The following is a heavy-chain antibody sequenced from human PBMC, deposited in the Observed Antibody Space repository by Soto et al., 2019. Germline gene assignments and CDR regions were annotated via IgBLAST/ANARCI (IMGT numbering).Heavy chain of an antibody. V-gene: IGHV3-23*01. CDR3: AKDIRGYSGYDHFDY. D-gene: IGHD5-12*01. CDR2: ISGSGGST. Sequence: HPGGSLRLSCAASGFTFSSYAMSWVRQAPGKGLEWVSAISGSGGSTYYADSVKGRFTISRDNSKKTLYLKMNSLRAEDTAVYYCAKDIRGYSGYDHFDYWGQGSLVTVSS. J-gene: IGHJ4*02. CDR1: GFTFSSYA.